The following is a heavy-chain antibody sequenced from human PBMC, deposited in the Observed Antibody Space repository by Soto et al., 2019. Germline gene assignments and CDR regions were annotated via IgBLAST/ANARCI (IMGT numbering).Heavy chain of an antibody. D-gene: IGHD3-10*01. CDR3: ARLVDLLPYY. J-gene: IGHJ4*02. CDR2: IDPSDSYT. V-gene: IGHV5-10-1*01. CDR1: GYSFTSYW. Sequence: RGESLKISCRGSGYSFTSYWISWVRQMPGKGLEWMGRIDPSDSYTNYSPSFQGHVTISADKSISTAYLQWSSLKASDTAMYYCARLVDLLPYYWGQGTLVTVSS.